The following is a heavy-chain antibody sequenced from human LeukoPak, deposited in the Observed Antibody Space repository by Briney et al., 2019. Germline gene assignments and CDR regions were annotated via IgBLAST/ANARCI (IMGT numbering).Heavy chain of an antibody. CDR2: IYYSGST. V-gene: IGHV4-59*01. CDR3: ASEVAGIVY. CDR1: GGSISSYY. J-gene: IGHJ4*02. D-gene: IGHD6-19*01. Sequence: KASETLSLTCTVSGGSISSYYWSWIRQPPGKGLEWIGYIYYSGSTSYNPSLKSRVTISVDTSKNQFSLKLSSVTAADTAVYYCASEVAGIVYWGQGTLVTVSS.